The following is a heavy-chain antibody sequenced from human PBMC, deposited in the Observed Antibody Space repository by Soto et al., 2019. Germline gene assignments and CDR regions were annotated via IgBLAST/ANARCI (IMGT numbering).Heavy chain of an antibody. J-gene: IGHJ4*02. Sequence: PGGSLRLSCAASGFTFSSYSMNWVRQAPGKGLEWVSSISSSSSYIYYADSVKGRFTISRDNAKNSLYLQMNSLRAEDTAVYYCARELSGSGYDSEFDYWGQGTLVTVS. D-gene: IGHD5-12*01. V-gene: IGHV3-21*01. CDR1: GFTFSSYS. CDR3: ARELSGSGYDSEFDY. CDR2: ISSSSSYI.